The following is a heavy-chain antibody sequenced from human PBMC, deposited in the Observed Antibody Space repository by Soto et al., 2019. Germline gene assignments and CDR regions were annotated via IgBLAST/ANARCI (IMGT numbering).Heavy chain of an antibody. D-gene: IGHD6-13*01. CDR1: GYTFASYG. CDR3: ARDRSSSWDGEH. J-gene: IGHJ1*01. Sequence: QVQLVQSGPEVKQPGASVKVSCKASGYTFASYGVTWVRQAPGQGLEWMGWISVYNGNTNYAQKLQGRVSMTADTSTNTAYMELMSLRCDDTAVYFCARDRSSSWDGEHWGQGTLVTVYS. V-gene: IGHV1-18*01. CDR2: ISVYNGNT.